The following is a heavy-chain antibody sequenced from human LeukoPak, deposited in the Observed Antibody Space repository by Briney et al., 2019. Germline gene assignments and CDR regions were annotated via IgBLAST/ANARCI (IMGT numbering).Heavy chain of an antibody. CDR3: ARDDSGSYSIPTNAFDI. J-gene: IGHJ3*02. CDR2: IYYSGST. CDR1: GGSISSSSYY. V-gene: IGHV4-39*07. Sequence: PSETLSLTCTVSGGSISSSSYYWGWIRQPPGKGLEWIGSIYYSGSTYYNPSLKSRVTISVDTSKNQFSLKLSSVTAADTAVYYCARDDSGSYSIPTNAFDIWGQGTMVTVSS. D-gene: IGHD1-26*01.